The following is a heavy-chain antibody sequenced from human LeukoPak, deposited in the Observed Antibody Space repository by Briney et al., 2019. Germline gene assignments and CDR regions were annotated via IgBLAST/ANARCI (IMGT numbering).Heavy chain of an antibody. CDR2: ISSSSSYI. Sequence: GGSLRLSCAASGFTFSSYSMNWVRQAPGKGLEWVSSISSSSSYIYYADSVKGRFTISRDNAKNSLYLQMNSLRAEDTAVYYCATGGYSSSWYPLDYWGQGTLVTVSS. V-gene: IGHV3-21*01. D-gene: IGHD6-13*01. CDR3: ATGGYSSSWYPLDY. CDR1: GFTFSSYS. J-gene: IGHJ4*02.